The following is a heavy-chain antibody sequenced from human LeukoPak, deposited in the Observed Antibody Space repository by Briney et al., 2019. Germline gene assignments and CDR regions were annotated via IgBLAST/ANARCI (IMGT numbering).Heavy chain of an antibody. J-gene: IGHJ6*03. Sequence: GGSLRLSCAVSGFTFSTSAMNWVRQAPGKGLEWVSVISASGYTTDYADSVKGRFTISRDNSKNTVYLQMNSLRAEDTAVYYCANGSSSWYYYYMDVWGKGTTVTVSS. CDR1: GFTFSTSA. D-gene: IGHD6-13*01. CDR2: ISASGYTT. V-gene: IGHV3-23*01. CDR3: ANGSSSWYYYYMDV.